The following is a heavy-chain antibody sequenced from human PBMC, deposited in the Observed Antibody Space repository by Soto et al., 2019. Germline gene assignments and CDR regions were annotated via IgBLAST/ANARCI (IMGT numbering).Heavy chain of an antibody. V-gene: IGHV3-30*18. D-gene: IGHD5-18*01. Sequence: PGGSLRLSCEPSGFTFRMYGMHWVRQAPGKGLEWVAVVSYDGNKKDYADSVKGRFTISRDNSKNTFFLQMDSLRVEDTAVYYCVKGGDPWLHLWFFDSWGQGTQVTVSS. CDR1: GFTFRMYG. CDR2: VSYDGNKK. J-gene: IGHJ4*02. CDR3: VKGGDPWLHLWFFDS.